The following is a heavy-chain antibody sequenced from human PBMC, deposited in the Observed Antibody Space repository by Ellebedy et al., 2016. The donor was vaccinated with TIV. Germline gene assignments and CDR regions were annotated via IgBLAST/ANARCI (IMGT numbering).Heavy chain of an antibody. J-gene: IGHJ4*02. V-gene: IGHV1-46*01. D-gene: IGHD2-15*01. CDR3: ARDIQDCTGGNCYPDF. CDR2: IKPSGGGT. Sequence: AASVKVSCKASGYTFTSYYMHWVRQAPGHGLEWMGLIKPSGGGTTYAQKFQGRVTMTRDTSTSTVYMDLSSLRSEDTAVYYCARDIQDCTGGNCYPDFWGQGTLVTVSS. CDR1: GYTFTSYY.